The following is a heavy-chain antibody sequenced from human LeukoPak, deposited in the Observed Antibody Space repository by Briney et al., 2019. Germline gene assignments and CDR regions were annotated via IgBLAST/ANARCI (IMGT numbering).Heavy chain of an antibody. CDR1: GFTFSSYS. Sequence: GGSLRLSCAASGFTFSSYSMNWVRQAPGKGLEWVSSISSSSSYIYYADSVKGRFTISRDNAKSSLYLQMNSLRAEDTAVYYCASDTQWEPDDAFAIWAQGTMVTVSS. CDR3: ASDTQWEPDDAFAI. D-gene: IGHD1-26*01. V-gene: IGHV3-21*01. CDR2: ISSSSSYI. J-gene: IGHJ3*02.